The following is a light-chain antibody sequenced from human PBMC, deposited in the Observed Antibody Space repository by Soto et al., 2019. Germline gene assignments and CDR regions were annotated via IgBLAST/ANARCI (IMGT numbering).Light chain of an antibody. CDR1: QSVTNHY. J-gene: IGKJ5*01. V-gene: IGKV3-20*01. CDR3: QQDGSSQIN. Sequence: IVLTQSPGGLSLSPWARATLSCRASQSVTNHYLARYQPKPGQAPRLFIDGASRRATAIPDRFSGSESGTDFTLTISRLEPEECAVFDCQQDGSSQINFGQGTRMEIQ. CDR2: GAS.